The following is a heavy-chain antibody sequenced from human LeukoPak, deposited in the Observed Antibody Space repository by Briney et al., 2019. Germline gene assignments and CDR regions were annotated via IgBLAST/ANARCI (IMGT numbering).Heavy chain of an antibody. V-gene: IGHV3-21*06. CDR3: ARDRDVPAIGMDV. CDR2: INSSSSYM. J-gene: IGHJ6*02. CDR1: GFTFSSYT. Sequence: GGSLRLSCAASGFTFSSYTMNWVRQAPGKGLEWVSSINSSSSYMYYADSVKGRFTISRDNAKNSLYLQMNSLRAEDTAVYYCARDRDVPAIGMDVWGQGTTVTVSS.